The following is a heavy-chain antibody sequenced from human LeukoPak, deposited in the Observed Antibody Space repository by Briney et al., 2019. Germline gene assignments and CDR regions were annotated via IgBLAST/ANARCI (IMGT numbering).Heavy chain of an antibody. CDR3: ARAQTNYDFGRNYFDY. V-gene: IGHV1-2*02. Sequence: GASVKVSCKASGYTFTGYYMHWVRQAPGQGLEWMGWNNPNSGGTNYAQKFQGRVTMTRDTSISTAYMELSRLRSDDTAVYYCARAQTNYDFGRNYFDYWGQGTLVTVSS. CDR2: NNPNSGGT. CDR1: GYTFTGYY. J-gene: IGHJ4*02. D-gene: IGHD3-3*01.